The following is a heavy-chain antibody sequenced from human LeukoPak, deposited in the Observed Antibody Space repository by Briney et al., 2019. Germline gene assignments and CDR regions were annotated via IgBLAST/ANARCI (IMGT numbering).Heavy chain of an antibody. J-gene: IGHJ6*02. CDR3: AKDRYYYDSSGYGGMDV. V-gene: IGHV3-43*02. CDR1: GFTFDDYA. D-gene: IGHD3-22*01. CDR2: ISGDGGST. Sequence: GGSLRLSCAASGFTFDDYAMHWVRQAPGKGLEWVSLISGDGGSTYYADSVKGRFTISRDNSKSSLYLQMNSLRTEDTALYYCAKDRYYYDSSGYGGMDVWGQGTTVSVSS.